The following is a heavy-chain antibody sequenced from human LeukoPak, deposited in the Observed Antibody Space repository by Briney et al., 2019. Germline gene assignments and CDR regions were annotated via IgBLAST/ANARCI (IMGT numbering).Heavy chain of an antibody. V-gene: IGHV3-30-3*01. CDR3: ARDGDIAAAETFDY. D-gene: IGHD6-13*01. CDR1: GFTFSSYA. J-gene: IGHJ4*02. Sequence: PGGSLRLSCAASGFTFSSYAMHWVRQAPGKGLEWVAVISYDGSNKYYADSVKGRFTISRDNSKNTLYLQMNSLRAEDTAVYYCARDGDIAAAETFDYWGQGTLVTVSS. CDR2: ISYDGSNK.